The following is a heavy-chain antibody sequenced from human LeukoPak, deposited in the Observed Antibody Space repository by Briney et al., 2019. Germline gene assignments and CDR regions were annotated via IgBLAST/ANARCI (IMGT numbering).Heavy chain of an antibody. CDR3: ARHKKGDPYYFDY. V-gene: IGHV4-59*08. D-gene: IGHD2-21*02. J-gene: IGHJ4*02. CDR2: IYYSGST. CDR1: GGSFSGYY. Sequence: SETLSLTCAVYGGSFSGYYWSWIRQPPGKGLEWIGYIYYSGSTNYNPSLKSRVTISVDTSKNQFSLKLSSVTAADTAVYYCARHKKGDPYYFDYWGQGTLVTVSS.